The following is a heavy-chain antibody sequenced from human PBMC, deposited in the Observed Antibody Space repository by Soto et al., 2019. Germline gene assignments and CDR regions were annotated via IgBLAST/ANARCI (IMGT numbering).Heavy chain of an antibody. J-gene: IGHJ3*02. D-gene: IGHD6-13*01. CDR3: ARASIAAAGTFDI. Sequence: QVQLQESGPGLVKPSETLSLTCTVSGGSISSYYWSWIRQPPGKGLEWIGYIYYSGSTNYNPSLKSRVTISVDTSKNQFSLKLSSVTAADTAVYYCARASIAAAGTFDIWGQGTMVTVSS. CDR1: GGSISSYY. CDR2: IYYSGST. V-gene: IGHV4-59*01.